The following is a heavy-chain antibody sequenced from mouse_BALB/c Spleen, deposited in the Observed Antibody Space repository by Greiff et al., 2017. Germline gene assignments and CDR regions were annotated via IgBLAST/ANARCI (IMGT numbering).Heavy chain of an antibody. CDR1: GFSLTSYG. J-gene: IGHJ3*01. D-gene: IGHD2-4*01. Sequence: VHLVESGPGLVAPSQSLSITCTVSGFSLTSYGVHWVRQPPGKGLEWLGVIWAGGSTNYNSALMSRLSISKDNSKSQVFLKMNSLQTDDTAMYYCARDQDYDYDRFAYWGQGTLVTVSA. CDR2: IWAGGST. V-gene: IGHV2-9*02. CDR3: ARDQDYDYDRFAY.